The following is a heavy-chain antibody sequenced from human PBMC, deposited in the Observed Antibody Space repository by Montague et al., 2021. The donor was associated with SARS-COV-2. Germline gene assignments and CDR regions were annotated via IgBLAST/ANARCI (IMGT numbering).Heavy chain of an antibody. CDR1: GFSVSYNY. CDR2: IYNAGTT. J-gene: IGHJ4*02. V-gene: IGHV3-53*01. CDR3: ASNYCTAGGCYFDY. D-gene: IGHD2-8*02. Sequence: SLRLSCAASGFSVSYNYMNWVRQAPGKGLEWVSVIYNAGTTDYADSVRGRFTISKDNSKNTVYLQMNSLRDEDTAVYYCASNYCTAGGCYFDYWGQGTLVTVSS.